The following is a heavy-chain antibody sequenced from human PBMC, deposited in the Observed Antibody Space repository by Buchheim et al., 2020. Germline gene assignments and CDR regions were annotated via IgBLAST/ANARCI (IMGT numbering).Heavy chain of an antibody. CDR1: GFTFNSYG. D-gene: IGHD3-10*01. V-gene: IGHV3-30*18. Sequence: QVQLVESGGGVVQPGTSLRLSCGASGFTFNSYGMHWVRQAPGKGLEWVAVLSYHGRIKYYADSVKGRFTIYRDNSKNMVFLQMNSLRAEDTAVYYCAKAYYYGSGSYYSDLGYYYGMDAWGQGT. CDR2: LSYHGRIK. J-gene: IGHJ6*02. CDR3: AKAYYYGSGSYYSDLGYYYGMDA.